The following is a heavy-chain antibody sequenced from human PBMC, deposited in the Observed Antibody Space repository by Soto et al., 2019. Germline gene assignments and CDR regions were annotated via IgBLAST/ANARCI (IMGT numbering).Heavy chain of an antibody. CDR3: ARDLHYAFDI. Sequence: GGSLRLSCAASGLTFSNYWMHWVRQAPGKGLVWVSRITSSSSALSYADSVKGRFTISRDNAENSLYLQMNSLRAEDTAVYYCARDLHYAFDIWGQGTMVTVSS. CDR2: ITSSSSAL. D-gene: IGHD4-17*01. CDR1: GLTFSNYW. J-gene: IGHJ3*02. V-gene: IGHV3-48*01.